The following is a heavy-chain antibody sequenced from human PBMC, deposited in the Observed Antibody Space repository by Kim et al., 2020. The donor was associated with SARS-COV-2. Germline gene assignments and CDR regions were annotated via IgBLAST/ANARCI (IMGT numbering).Heavy chain of an antibody. V-gene: IGHV5-51*01. Sequence: GESLKISCKGSGYSFTSYWIGWVRQMPGKGLEWMGIIYPGDSDTRYSPSFQGQVTISADKSISTAYLQWSSLKASDTAMYYCARQYNWNDVYYYGMDVWGQGTTVTVSS. CDR3: ARQYNWNDVYYYGMDV. CDR2: IYPGDSDT. D-gene: IGHD1-1*01. J-gene: IGHJ6*02. CDR1: GYSFTSYW.